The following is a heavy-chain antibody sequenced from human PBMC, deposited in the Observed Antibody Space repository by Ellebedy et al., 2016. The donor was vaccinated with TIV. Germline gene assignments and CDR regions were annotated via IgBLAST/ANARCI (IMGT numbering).Heavy chain of an antibody. J-gene: IGHJ4*02. Sequence: MPSETLSLTCTVSGASISSYYWSWIRQPQGKGLEWIGYIYYNENTNYNPSLKSRVTISVDTSKNQFSLNLNSVTAADTAVYHCVADDTNLSWSYFWGQGSLVSVSS. V-gene: IGHV4-59*12. CDR3: VADDTNLSWSYF. D-gene: IGHD6-19*01. CDR1: GASISSYY. CDR2: IYYNENT.